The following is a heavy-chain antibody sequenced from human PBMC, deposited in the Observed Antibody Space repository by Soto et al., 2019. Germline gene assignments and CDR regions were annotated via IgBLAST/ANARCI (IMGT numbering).Heavy chain of an antibody. J-gene: IGHJ6*02. Sequence: QVQLVESGGGLVKSGGSLRLSCAASGFTFSDYYMSWIRQAPGKGLEWVSYISSSGSTIYYADSVKGRFTISRDNAKNSLYLQMNSLRAEDTAVYYCASLYGSGSYDYYYYGMDVWGQGTTVTVSS. CDR1: GFTFSDYY. CDR2: ISSSGSTI. D-gene: IGHD3-10*01. CDR3: ASLYGSGSYDYYYYGMDV. V-gene: IGHV3-11*01.